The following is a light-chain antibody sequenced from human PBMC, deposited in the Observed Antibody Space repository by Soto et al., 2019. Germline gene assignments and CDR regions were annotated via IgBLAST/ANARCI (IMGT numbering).Light chain of an antibody. Sequence: EIELTQSRGTLSLSPGERATRSCRASQSVTSSYLAWYQQKPGLAPRLLIYGASSRATGIPDRFSGSGSGTDFTLTISSLEPEDFAVYYCQQYGSSPLITFGQGTRLEIK. V-gene: IGKV3-20*01. J-gene: IGKJ5*01. CDR3: QQYGSSPLIT. CDR2: GAS. CDR1: QSVTSSY.